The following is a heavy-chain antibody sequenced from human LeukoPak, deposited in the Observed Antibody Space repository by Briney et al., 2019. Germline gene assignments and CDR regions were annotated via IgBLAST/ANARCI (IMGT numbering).Heavy chain of an antibody. J-gene: IGHJ5*02. Sequence: GGSLRLSCAASGFRFSDFTMTWVRQAPGKGPEWVSAIGGRGGSTYYADSLGGRFTISRDNSKDMVYLQMNSLKAEDTATYYCGKEGGAWGQGTKVTVSS. CDR3: GKEGGA. V-gene: IGHV3-23*01. D-gene: IGHD3-16*01. CDR2: IGGRGGST. CDR1: GFRFSDFT.